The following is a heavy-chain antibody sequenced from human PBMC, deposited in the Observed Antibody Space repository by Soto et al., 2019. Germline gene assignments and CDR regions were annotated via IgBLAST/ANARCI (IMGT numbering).Heavy chain of an antibody. D-gene: IGHD3-10*01. CDR3: ARWSGVGVAGMDV. V-gene: IGHV4-30-4*01. CDR2: SFYSGIT. J-gene: IGHJ6*02. Sequence: QVQLQESGPRLVKPLQTLSLTCTVSGDSINSGDYYWSWIRQPPGRGLEWVGYSFYSGITDYNPSLKSRMPISIDTSKNQFSLRLNSVTAADTAVYFCARWSGVGVAGMDVWGQGTTVSVSS. CDR1: GDSINSGDYY.